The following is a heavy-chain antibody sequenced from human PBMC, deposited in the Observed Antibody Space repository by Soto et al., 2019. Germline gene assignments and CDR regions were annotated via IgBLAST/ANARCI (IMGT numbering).Heavy chain of an antibody. Sequence: GGSLRLSCAASGFTFSNYAMSWVRQAPGKGLEWVSGISGSGSSTHYADSVKGRFNISRDNSKNTLYLQMNSLRAEDTAVFYCAKGIWFGELSGAFDIWGQGTMVTVSS. J-gene: IGHJ3*02. CDR2: ISGSGSST. D-gene: IGHD3-10*01. CDR3: AKGIWFGELSGAFDI. V-gene: IGHV3-23*01. CDR1: GFTFSNYA.